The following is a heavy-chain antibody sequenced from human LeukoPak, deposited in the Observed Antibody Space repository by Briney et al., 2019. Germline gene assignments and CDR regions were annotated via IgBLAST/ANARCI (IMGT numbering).Heavy chain of an antibody. V-gene: IGHV4-59*02. D-gene: IGHD3-10*01. CDR1: GGSVCSYY. J-gene: IGHJ4*02. CDR3: ARFRRGSGSWDY. Sequence: SETLSLTCTVSGGSVCSYYWSWNWQPPGKGLEWIGYIYYSGSTNSNTSLDRRVITSVDTTKNQYFLKFSLVTAADTAVHDCARFRRGSGSWDYWGQGTLVTVSS. CDR2: IYYSGST.